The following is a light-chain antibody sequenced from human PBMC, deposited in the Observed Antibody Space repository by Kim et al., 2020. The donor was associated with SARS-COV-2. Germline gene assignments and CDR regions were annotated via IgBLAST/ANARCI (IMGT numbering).Light chain of an antibody. CDR2: GAS. CDR3: QQYATSPLT. J-gene: IGKJ1*01. V-gene: IGKV3-20*01. Sequence: PGERATRSCRSSQSVSSSYLAWYQQTPGQAPRLLIYGASSRATGIPDRFSGSGSGTDFTLTISRLEPEDFAVYYCQQYATSPLTFGQGTKVDIK. CDR1: QSVSSSY.